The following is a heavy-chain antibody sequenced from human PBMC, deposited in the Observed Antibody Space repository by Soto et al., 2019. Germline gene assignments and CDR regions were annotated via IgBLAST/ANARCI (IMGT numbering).Heavy chain of an antibody. V-gene: IGHV3-23*01. D-gene: IGHD2-2*02. CDR1: GFTFSSYA. J-gene: IGHJ5*02. CDR3: AKGEHQLLYATENNWFDP. CDR2: ISGSGGSA. Sequence: PGGSLRLSCAVSGFTFSSYAMNWVRQAPGKGLEWVSVISGSGGSAYYADSVKGRFTISRDNSKNTLYLQMNSLRAEDTAVYYCAKGEHQLLYATENNWFDPWGQGTLVTVSS.